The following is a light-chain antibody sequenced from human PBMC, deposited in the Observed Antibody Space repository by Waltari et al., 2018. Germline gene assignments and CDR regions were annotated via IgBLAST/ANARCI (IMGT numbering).Light chain of an antibody. V-gene: IGLV1-47*01. CDR2: KNN. CDR1: TSTIRRKY. J-gene: IGLJ3*02. Sequence: QSVLTQPPSASGTPGQRVPISCSRSTSTIRRKYGYWYQHLPGTAPKLLIDKNNQRPSGVPDRFSGSKSGTSASLAISGLRSEDEADYYCAAWDDSLSAWVFGGGTKVTVL. CDR3: AAWDDSLSAWV.